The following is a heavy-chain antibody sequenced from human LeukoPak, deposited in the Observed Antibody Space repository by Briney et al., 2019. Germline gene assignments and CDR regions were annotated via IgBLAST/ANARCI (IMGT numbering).Heavy chain of an antibody. CDR3: ARTDGSGSYHFDY. D-gene: IGHD3-10*01. Sequence: PSQTLSLTCTVSGGSISSGGYYWSWIRQHPGKGLEWIGYIYYSGSTYYNPSLKSRVTISVDTSKNQFSLKLSSVTAADTAVYYCARTDGSGSYHFDYWGQGTLVTVSS. V-gene: IGHV4-31*03. J-gene: IGHJ4*02. CDR2: IYYSGST. CDR1: GGSISSGGYY.